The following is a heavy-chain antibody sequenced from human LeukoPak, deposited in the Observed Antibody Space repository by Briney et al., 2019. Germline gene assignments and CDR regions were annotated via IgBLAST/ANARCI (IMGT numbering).Heavy chain of an antibody. J-gene: IGHJ4*02. CDR2: ISGGGGTT. D-gene: IGHD3-22*01. CDR3: ARAMMVVTNLWGVFDY. CDR1: GFTFSNYA. Sequence: GGSLRLSCAASGFTFSNYAMSWVRQAPGKGLEWVSGISGGGGTTYYADSVKGRFTFSRDNSKNTLYLQMSSLRAEGTAVYYCARAMMVVTNLWGVFDYWGQGTLVTVSS. V-gene: IGHV3-23*01.